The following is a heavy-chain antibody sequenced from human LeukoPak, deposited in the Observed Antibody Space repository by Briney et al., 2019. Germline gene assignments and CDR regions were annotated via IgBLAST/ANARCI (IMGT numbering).Heavy chain of an antibody. Sequence: PGGSLRLSCAASGFTFDDYTMHWVRQAPGKGLEWVSLISWDGGSTYYADTVKGRFTISRDNSKNSLYLQMNSLRAEDTALYYCASKGGSYYGFGYWGQGTLVTVSS. J-gene: IGHJ4*02. CDR2: ISWDGGST. V-gene: IGHV3-43*01. D-gene: IGHD1-26*01. CDR1: GFTFDDYT. CDR3: ASKGGSYYGFGY.